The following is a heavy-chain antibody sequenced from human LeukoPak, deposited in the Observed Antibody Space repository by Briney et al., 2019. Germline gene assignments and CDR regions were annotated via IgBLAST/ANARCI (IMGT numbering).Heavy chain of an antibody. V-gene: IGHV3-53*01. D-gene: IGHD4-17*01. CDR1: GFTFSSYA. J-gene: IGHJ4*02. CDR3: ARIPKTTYFDY. CDR2: IYSGGST. Sequence: GGSLRLSCAASGFTFSSYAMSWVRQAPGKGLEWVSVIYSGGSTDYADSVKGRFTISRDNSVNTLHLQMNSLRAEDTAVYYCARIPKTTYFDYWGQGTLVTVSS.